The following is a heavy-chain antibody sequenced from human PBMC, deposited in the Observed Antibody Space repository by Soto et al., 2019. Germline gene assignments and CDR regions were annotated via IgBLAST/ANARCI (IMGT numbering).Heavy chain of an antibody. J-gene: IGHJ4*02. CDR1: GYSFTTHW. Sequence: PGESLKISCKGSGYSFTTHWIAWVRQMPGRGLEWMGAIYPGDSDVRYNPYFQGQVIFSADKSSNTAYLQWSSLKASDTCIYYCARHFPYSSSWYPSYCDSWGQGTLVTVSS. CDR3: ARHFPYSSSWYPSYCDS. CDR2: IYPGDSDV. D-gene: IGHD6-13*01. V-gene: IGHV5-51*01.